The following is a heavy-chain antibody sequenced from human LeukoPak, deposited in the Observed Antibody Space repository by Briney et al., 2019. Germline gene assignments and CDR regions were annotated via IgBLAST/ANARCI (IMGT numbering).Heavy chain of an antibody. D-gene: IGHD3-22*01. Sequence: SVKVSCKASGYTFNSYDINWVRQATGQGLEWMGRIIPIPGIANYAQKFQGRVTITADKSTSTAYMDLSSLRSEDTAVYYCARAHYYDSSGWGINYFDYWGQGTLVTVSS. CDR2: IIPIPGIA. CDR1: GYTFNSYD. J-gene: IGHJ4*02. CDR3: ARAHYYDSSGWGINYFDY. V-gene: IGHV1-69*04.